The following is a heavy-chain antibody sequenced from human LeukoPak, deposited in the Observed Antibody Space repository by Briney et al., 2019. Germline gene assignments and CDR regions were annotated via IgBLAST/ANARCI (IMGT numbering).Heavy chain of an antibody. CDR3: AKEGARSHSQWAFDF. D-gene: IGHD6-19*01. Sequence: PPGGSLRLSCVGSGFIFRNYGMHWVRQAPGQGLEWVAVISDGGTHLYYADSVKGRFTISRDNSESTMYLQMNSLRVEDTAVYYCAKEGARSHSQWAFDFWGQGTMVTVSS. CDR1: GFIFRNYG. CDR2: ISDGGTHL. V-gene: IGHV3-30*02. J-gene: IGHJ3*01.